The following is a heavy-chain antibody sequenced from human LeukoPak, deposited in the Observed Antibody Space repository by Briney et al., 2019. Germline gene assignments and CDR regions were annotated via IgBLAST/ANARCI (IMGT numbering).Heavy chain of an antibody. CDR1: GGSISSSSYY. Sequence: SETLSLTCTVSGGSISSSSYYWGWIRQPPGKGLEWIGSIYYSGSTCYNPSLKSRVTISVDTSKNQFSLKLSSVTAADTAVYYCARQSGSYWNYYFDYWGQGTLVTVSS. CDR2: IYYSGST. V-gene: IGHV4-39*01. CDR3: ARQSGSYWNYYFDY. J-gene: IGHJ4*02. D-gene: IGHD1-26*01.